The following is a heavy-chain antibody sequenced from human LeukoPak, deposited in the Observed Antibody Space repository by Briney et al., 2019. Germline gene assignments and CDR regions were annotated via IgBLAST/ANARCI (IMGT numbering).Heavy chain of an antibody. V-gene: IGHV4-4*07. CDR1: GGSISSYY. D-gene: IGHD3-3*01. CDR3: ARVESGYSFRHYYYYMDV. Sequence: SETLSLTCTVSGGSISSYYWSWIRQPAGKGLEWIGRIYTSGSPNYNPSLKSRVTMSVDTSKNQFSLKLSSVTAADTAVYYCARVESGYSFRHYYYYMDVWGKGTTVTVSS. J-gene: IGHJ6*03. CDR2: IYTSGSP.